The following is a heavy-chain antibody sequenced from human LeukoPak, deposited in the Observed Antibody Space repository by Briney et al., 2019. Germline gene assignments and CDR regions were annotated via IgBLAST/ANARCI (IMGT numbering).Heavy chain of an antibody. V-gene: IGHV3-9*01. CDR3: ARNSYSSSLFTS. Sequence: GGSLRLSCAASGFTFDDYAMHWVRQAPGKGLEWVSGISWNSGSIGYADSVKGRFTISRDNAKNSLYLQMNSPRAEDTAVYYCARNSYSSSLFTSWGQGTMVTVSS. J-gene: IGHJ3*01. CDR2: ISWNSGSI. D-gene: IGHD6-6*01. CDR1: GFTFDDYA.